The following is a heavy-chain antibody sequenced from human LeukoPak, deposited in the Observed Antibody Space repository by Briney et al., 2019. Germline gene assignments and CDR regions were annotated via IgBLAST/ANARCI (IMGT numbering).Heavy chain of an antibody. V-gene: IGHV3-23*01. CDR2: ISGSGGST. D-gene: IGHD6-19*01. J-gene: IGHJ4*02. CDR3: AKDTVADYYFDY. Sequence: PGGSLRLSCAAFGFTFSSYAMSWVRQAPGKGLEWVSAISGSGGSTYYAGSVKGRFTISRDNSKNTLYLQMNSLRAEDTAVYYCAKDTVADYYFDYWGQGTLVTVSS. CDR1: GFTFSSYA.